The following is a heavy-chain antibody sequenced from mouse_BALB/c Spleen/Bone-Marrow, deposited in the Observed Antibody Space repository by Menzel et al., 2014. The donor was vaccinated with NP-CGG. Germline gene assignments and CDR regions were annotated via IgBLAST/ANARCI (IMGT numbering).Heavy chain of an antibody. CDR1: GYTFTSYW. D-gene: IGHD4-1*01. CDR3: ARMWDGYYAMDY. J-gene: IGHJ4*01. CDR2: IYPGDGDT. Sequence: VKLAESGAELARPGASVKLSCKASGYTFTSYWMQWVKQRPGQGLEWIGAIYPGDGDTRYTQKFKGKAALTADKSSSTAYMQLSSLASEDSAVYYCARMWDGYYAMDYWGQGTSVTVSS. V-gene: IGHV1-87*01.